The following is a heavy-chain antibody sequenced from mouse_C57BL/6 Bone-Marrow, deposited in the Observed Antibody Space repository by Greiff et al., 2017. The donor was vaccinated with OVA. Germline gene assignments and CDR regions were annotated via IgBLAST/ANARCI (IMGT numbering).Heavy chain of an antibody. J-gene: IGHJ3*01. Sequence: VMLVESGPGLVQPSQSLSITCTVSGFSLTSYGVHWVRQSPGKGLEWLGVIWSGGSTDYNAAFISRLSISKDNSKSQVFFKMNSLQADDTAIYYCARNDIWDVRFAYWGQGTLVTVSA. CDR1: GFSLTSYG. D-gene: IGHD4-1*01. CDR2: IWSGGST. CDR3: ARNDIWDVRFAY. V-gene: IGHV2-2*01.